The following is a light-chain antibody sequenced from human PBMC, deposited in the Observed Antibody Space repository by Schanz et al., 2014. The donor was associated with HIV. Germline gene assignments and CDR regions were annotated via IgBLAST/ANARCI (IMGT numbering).Light chain of an antibody. V-gene: IGLV1-44*01. Sequence: QSVLTQPPSVSGTPGQRVTILCSGSSSNIGINTVNWYQHLPGTAPKLLMYANMERPSGVPDRFSGSGSGTSASLAISGLQSEDEADYYCAAWDDNLEGWVFGGGTKLTVL. CDR2: ANM. CDR1: SSNIGINT. CDR3: AAWDDNLEGWV. J-gene: IGLJ3*02.